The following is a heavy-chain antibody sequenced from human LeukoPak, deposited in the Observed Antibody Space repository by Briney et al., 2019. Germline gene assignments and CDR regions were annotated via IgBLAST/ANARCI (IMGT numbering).Heavy chain of an antibody. CDR2: IFYSGST. V-gene: IGHV4-59*12. CDR1: GGSISPYY. D-gene: IGHD1-26*01. Sequence: SETLSLTCTVSGGSISPYYWSWIRQPPGKRLEWIGYIFYSGSTYYNPSLKSRVTISVDTSKNQFSLKLRSVTAADTAVYYCARDSGSYPHSAFDIWGQGTMVTVSS. CDR3: ARDSGSYPHSAFDI. J-gene: IGHJ3*02.